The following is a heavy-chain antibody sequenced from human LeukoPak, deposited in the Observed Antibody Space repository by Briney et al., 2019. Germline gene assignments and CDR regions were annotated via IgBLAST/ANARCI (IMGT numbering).Heavy chain of an antibody. J-gene: IGHJ5*02. CDR3: AHRGHMVGGGNAWIDP. CDR1: ACWPSTNEVG. Sequence: SGPTPSHTLPTLTLTAWFSACWPSTNEVGVAWIRQPPGKALEWLAIVYWDDDKRYSPSLKTRLTITKDTSKNQVVLTMTNMDPVDTGTYFCAHRGHMVGGGNAWIDPGGEGGLVTVSS. CDR2: VYWDDDK. V-gene: IGHV2-5*02. D-gene: IGHD3-10*01.